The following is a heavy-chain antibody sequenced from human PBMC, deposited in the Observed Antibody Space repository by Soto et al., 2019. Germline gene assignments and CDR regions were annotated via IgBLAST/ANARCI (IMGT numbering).Heavy chain of an antibody. Sequence: PGGSLRLSCAASGFTFSSYSMNWFRQAPGKGLEWVAYISSSSTIYYADSVKGRFTISRDNAKNSLYLQMNSLRAEDTAVYYCARDKGRSPLDYWGQGTLVTVSS. J-gene: IGHJ4*02. D-gene: IGHD2-15*01. CDR1: GFTFSSYS. CDR3: ARDKGRSPLDY. CDR2: ISSSSTI. V-gene: IGHV3-48*01.